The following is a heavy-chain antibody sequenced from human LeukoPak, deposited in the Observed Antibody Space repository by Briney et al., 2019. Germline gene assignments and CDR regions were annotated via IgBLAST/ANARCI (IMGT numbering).Heavy chain of an antibody. D-gene: IGHD4-17*01. J-gene: IGHJ4*02. V-gene: IGHV3-48*03. CDR2: ISSSGSTI. CDR3: ARNYGDYHLAFDY. Sequence: GGSLRLSCAASGFTFSSYEMNWVRQAPGKGLEWVSYISSSGSTIYYADSVKGRFTISRDNSKNTLYLQMNSLRAEDTAVYYCARNYGDYHLAFDYWGQGTLVTVSS. CDR1: GFTFSSYE.